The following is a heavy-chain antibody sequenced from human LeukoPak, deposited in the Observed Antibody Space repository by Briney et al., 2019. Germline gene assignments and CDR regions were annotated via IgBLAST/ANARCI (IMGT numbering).Heavy chain of an antibody. Sequence: GGSLRLSRAVSGFTFSNFWMHWVRQAPGKGLVWVSRINTDGSTTTYADSVKGRFTISRDNAKNTLYLQMNSLRAEDTAIYYCTKDLTGYYDYWGQGTLVSVSS. D-gene: IGHD3-9*01. CDR1: GFTFSNFW. J-gene: IGHJ4*02. CDR3: TKDLTGYYDY. CDR2: INTDGSTT. V-gene: IGHV3-74*01.